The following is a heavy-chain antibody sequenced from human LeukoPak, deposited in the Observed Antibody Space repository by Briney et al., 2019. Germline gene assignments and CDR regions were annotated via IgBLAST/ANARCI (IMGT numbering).Heavy chain of an antibody. V-gene: IGHV3-21*01. CDR3: ARSLAYTYCGGDCQGAFDI. CDR2: ISSSSSYM. J-gene: IGHJ3*02. Sequence: GGSLRLSCAASGFTFSSYSMNWVRQAPGKGLEWVSSISSSSSYMYYADSVKGRFTISRDNAKNSLYLQMNSLRAEDTAVYYCARSLAYTYCGGDCQGAFDIWGQGTMVTVSS. D-gene: IGHD2-21*02. CDR1: GFTFSSYS.